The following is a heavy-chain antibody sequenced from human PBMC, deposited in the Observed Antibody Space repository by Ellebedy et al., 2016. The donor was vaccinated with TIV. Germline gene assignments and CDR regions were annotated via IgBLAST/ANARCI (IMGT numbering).Heavy chain of an antibody. Sequence: PGGSLRLSCAASGLTFSSHSMNWVRQAPGKGLEWVSCIGTTGNTVYYADSMKGRFTISRDNAMNSLYLEMNSLRDEDTAVYYCARVRGTYAYGMDVWGQGTTVTVSS. CDR1: GLTFSSHS. D-gene: IGHD3-16*01. J-gene: IGHJ6*02. CDR2: IGTTGNTV. V-gene: IGHV3-48*02. CDR3: ARVRGTYAYGMDV.